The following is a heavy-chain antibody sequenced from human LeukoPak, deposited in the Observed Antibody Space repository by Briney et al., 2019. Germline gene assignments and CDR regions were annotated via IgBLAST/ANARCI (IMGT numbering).Heavy chain of an antibody. CDR1: GFTFSNYA. V-gene: IGHV3-23*01. CDR3: AKGGSSSWGEDFMDV. D-gene: IGHD6-13*01. J-gene: IGHJ6*03. Sequence: GGSLRLSCAASGFTFSNYAVGWVRQAPGGGLEWVSTFSGSSTYYADSVKGRFTISRDNSKNTLHLQMNSLRVEDTAVYYCAKGGSSSWGEDFMDVWGKGTTVTVSS. CDR2: FSGSST.